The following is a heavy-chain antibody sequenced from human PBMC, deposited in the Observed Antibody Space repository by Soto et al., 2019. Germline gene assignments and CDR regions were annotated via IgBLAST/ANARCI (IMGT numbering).Heavy chain of an antibody. CDR1: GGSFSEGYY. Sequence: SETLSLACAVYGGSFSEGYYWSWIRQSPGKGLEWIGEINHSGSASYNPSLRSRVSISQDTSKNQFFLKLSSVTAADTAVYYCARGPEEAAAHNGIAYWGQGTLVTVSS. J-gene: IGHJ4*02. V-gene: IGHV4-34*01. CDR3: ARGPEEAAAHNGIAY. CDR2: INHSGSA. D-gene: IGHD6-13*01.